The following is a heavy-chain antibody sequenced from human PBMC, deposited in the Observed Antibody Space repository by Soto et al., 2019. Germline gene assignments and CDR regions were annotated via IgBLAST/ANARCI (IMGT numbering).Heavy chain of an antibody. D-gene: IGHD3-22*01. J-gene: IGHJ4*02. CDR3: ARRRYEDYYDSSGYYYFDY. Sequence: GGSLRLSCAASGFTFSSYAMHWVRQAPGKGLEWVAVISYDGSNKYYADSVKGRFTISRDNSKNTLYLQMNSLRAEDTAVYYCARRRYEDYYDSSGYYYFDYWGQGTLVTVSS. CDR1: GFTFSSYA. CDR2: ISYDGSNK. V-gene: IGHV3-30-3*01.